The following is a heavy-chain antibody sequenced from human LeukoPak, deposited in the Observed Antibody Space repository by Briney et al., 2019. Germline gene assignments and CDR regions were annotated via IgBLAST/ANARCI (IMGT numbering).Heavy chain of an antibody. Sequence: SLRLSCTASGFTFGDYAMSWVRQPPGKGLEWVGFIRSKAYGGTTAYAASVKGRSTISRDDYISIAYRQMNGLNTEESSWYYCTRALGYCSGGSGYYCYGMDVWGKGTTVTVSS. CDR2: IRSKAYGGTT. CDR1: GFTFGDYA. J-gene: IGHJ6*04. CDR3: TRALGYCSGGSGYYCYGMDV. V-gene: IGHV3-49*04. D-gene: IGHD2-15*01.